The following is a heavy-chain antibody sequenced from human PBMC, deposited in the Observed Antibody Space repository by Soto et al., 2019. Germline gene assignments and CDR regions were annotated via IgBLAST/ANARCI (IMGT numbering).Heavy chain of an antibody. D-gene: IGHD6-19*01. J-gene: IGHJ4*02. V-gene: IGHV4-39*01. CDR2: IYSSGNA. CDR1: GGSVSSSGYT. CDR3: ARTKLGLAVDY. Sequence: SETLSLTCTVSGGSVSSSGYTWGWIRQPPGQGLEWIGTIYSSGNAFYSPSLQSRVTISADTSKHPFSLNLRSVTAADTAIYYSARTKLGLAVDYWGQGTLVTVSS.